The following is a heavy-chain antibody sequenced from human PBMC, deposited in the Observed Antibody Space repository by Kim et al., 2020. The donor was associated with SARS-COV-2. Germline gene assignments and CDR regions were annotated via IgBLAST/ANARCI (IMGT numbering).Heavy chain of an antibody. CDR1: GGSVSSGSYF. Sequence: SETLSLTCTVSGGSVSSGSYFGSWIRQPPGKGLEWIGYIYYSGNTNYNPSLKSRVTMSVDTSKNQFSLKLRSVTAADTAVYYCARAPNDFWCGYPYYFDTCGQGALVTVSS. J-gene: IGHJ4*02. CDR3: ARAPNDFWCGYPYYFDT. CDR2: IYYSGNT. V-gene: IGHV4-61*01. D-gene: IGHD3-3*01.